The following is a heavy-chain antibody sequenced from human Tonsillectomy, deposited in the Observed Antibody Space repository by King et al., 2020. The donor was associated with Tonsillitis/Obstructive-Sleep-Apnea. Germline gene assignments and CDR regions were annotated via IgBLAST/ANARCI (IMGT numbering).Heavy chain of an antibody. CDR2: FSSTTYI. V-gene: IGHV3-11*05. CDR3: ARGSLWDLFDS. D-gene: IGHD1-26*01. J-gene: IGHJ4*02. CDR1: GFTFSDHY. Sequence: VQLVESGGGLVKPGGSLRLSCAASGFTFSDHYMSWIRQAPGKGLEWVSYFSSTTYISYAGSLMGRLTISRDNAKNSLYLQINSLRADDTAVYYCARGSLWDLFDSWGQGTPVTVSP.